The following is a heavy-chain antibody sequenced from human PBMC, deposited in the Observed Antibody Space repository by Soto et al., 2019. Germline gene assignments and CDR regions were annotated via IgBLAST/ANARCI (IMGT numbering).Heavy chain of an antibody. V-gene: IGHV4-31*03. J-gene: IGHJ5*02. CDR3: ARGSYYDSSGYYGP. CDR1: GGSISSGGYY. CDR2: IYYSGST. Sequence: KPSETLSLICTVSGGSISSGGYYWSWIRQHPGKGLEWIGYIYYSGSTYYNPSLKSRVTISVDTSKNQFSLKLSSVTAADTAVYNCARGSYYDSSGYYGPWGQGTLVTVSS. D-gene: IGHD3-22*01.